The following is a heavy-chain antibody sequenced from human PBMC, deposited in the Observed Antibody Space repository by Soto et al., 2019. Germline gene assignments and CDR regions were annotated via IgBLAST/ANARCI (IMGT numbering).Heavy chain of an antibody. Sequence: QVQLVQSGAEVKKPGASVKVSCMASGYTFTSDVISWMRQAPGQGLEWMGWISGYNGNTNYAQKLQGRVTMTTDTSTSTAYMELRSLRADDTAVYYCARGAVAGDYFYYYGMDVWGQGTTVTVSS. D-gene: IGHD6-19*01. CDR2: ISGYNGNT. CDR3: ARGAVAGDYFYYYGMDV. CDR1: GYTFTSDV. V-gene: IGHV1-18*01. J-gene: IGHJ6*02.